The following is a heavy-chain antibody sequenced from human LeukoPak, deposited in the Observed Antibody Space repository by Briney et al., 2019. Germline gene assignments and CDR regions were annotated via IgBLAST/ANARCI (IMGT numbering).Heavy chain of an antibody. V-gene: IGHV4-30-2*01. D-gene: IGHD1-26*01. CDR2: IYHTGDT. J-gene: IGHJ4*02. CDR3: ARDDGSSGVDH. Sequence: PSQTLSLTCTVSGDSINSGGTYWSWIRQPPGKGLEWIGYIYHTGDTFYNPSLKSRVTISLDRSQNQFSLSLTSMTAADTAVYYCARDDGSSGVDHWGQGTLVTVSS. CDR1: GDSINSGGTY.